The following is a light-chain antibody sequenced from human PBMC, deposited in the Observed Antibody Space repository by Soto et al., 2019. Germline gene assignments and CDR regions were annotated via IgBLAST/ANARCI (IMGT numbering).Light chain of an antibody. CDR3: QQYYSYPRT. J-gene: IGKJ1*01. CDR2: AAS. Sequence: AIQMTQSPSSLSASLVAIVTITCRASQGIRNDLGWYQQKPGKAPKLLIYAASTLQSGVPSRFSGSGSGTDFTLTISCLQSEDFATYYCQQYYSYPRTFGQGTKVDIK. V-gene: IGKV1-8*01. CDR1: QGIRND.